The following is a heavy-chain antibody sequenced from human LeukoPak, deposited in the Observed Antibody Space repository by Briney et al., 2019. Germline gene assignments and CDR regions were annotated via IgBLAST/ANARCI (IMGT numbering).Heavy chain of an antibody. CDR1: GGTFSSYA. CDR2: IIPIFGTA. D-gene: IGHD4-11*01. J-gene: IGHJ5*02. CDR3: ARGTYSNYEGWFDP. V-gene: IGHV1-69*13. Sequence: SVKVSCKASGGTFSSYAISWVRQAPGQGLEWMGGIIPIFGTANYAQKFQGRVTITADESTSTAYMELSRLRSEDTAVYYCARGTYSNYEGWFDPWGQGTLVTVSS.